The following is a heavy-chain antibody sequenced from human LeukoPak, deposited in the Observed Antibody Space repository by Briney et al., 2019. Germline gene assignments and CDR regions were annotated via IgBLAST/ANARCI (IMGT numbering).Heavy chain of an antibody. CDR3: ATMGGLVRGVIDGPPAPVDY. Sequence: ASVKVSCKVSGYTLTELSMHWVRQAPGKGLEWMGGFDPEDGETIYAQKFQGRVTMTEDTSTDTAYMELSSLRSEDTAVYYCATMGGLVRGVIDGPPAPVDYWGQGTLVTVSS. J-gene: IGHJ4*02. CDR1: GYTLTELS. V-gene: IGHV1-24*01. CDR2: FDPEDGET. D-gene: IGHD3-10*01.